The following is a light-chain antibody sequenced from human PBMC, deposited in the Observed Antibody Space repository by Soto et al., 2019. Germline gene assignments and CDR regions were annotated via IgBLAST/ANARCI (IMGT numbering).Light chain of an antibody. Sequence: DIQMTQSPSSLSASIGDTVTITCRASQSIASFLNWLQLKPGKAPKLLISDTSTLQSGVPSRFSGGGSGTEFTLTIRSLQPVDSALYFCLQDYSPLLAFGAGTRVEIK. V-gene: IGKV1-39*01. CDR2: DTS. J-gene: IGKJ4*01. CDR3: LQDYSPLLA. CDR1: QSIASF.